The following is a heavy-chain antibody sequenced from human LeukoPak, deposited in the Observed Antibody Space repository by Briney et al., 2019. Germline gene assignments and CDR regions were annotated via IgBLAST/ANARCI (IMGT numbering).Heavy chain of an antibody. V-gene: IGHV3-30*04. J-gene: IGHJ3*02. CDR3: AREATLEGAFDI. CDR2: ISYDGSNK. Sequence: GRSLRLSCAASGFTFSSYAMRWVRQAPGKGLEWVAVISYDGSNKYYADSVKGRFTISRDNSKNTLYLQMNSLRAEDTAVYYCAREATLEGAFDIWGQGTMVTVSS. CDR1: GFTFSSYA.